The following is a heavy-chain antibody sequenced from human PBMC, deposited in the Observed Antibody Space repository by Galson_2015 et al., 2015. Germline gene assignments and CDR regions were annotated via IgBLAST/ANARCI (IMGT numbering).Heavy chain of an antibody. V-gene: IGHV3-15*01. Sequence: SLRLSCAASGFTFSNAWMTWVRQAPGKGLEWVGRIKSKTDGGTTDYAAPVKGRFTISRDDSKNTLYLQMNSLTNEDTAVYYCERAWFGELLSPSPHWFDPWGQGTLVTVSS. J-gene: IGHJ5*02. CDR1: GFTFSNAW. D-gene: IGHD3-10*01. CDR3: ERAWFGELLSPSPHWFDP. CDR2: IKSKTDGGTT.